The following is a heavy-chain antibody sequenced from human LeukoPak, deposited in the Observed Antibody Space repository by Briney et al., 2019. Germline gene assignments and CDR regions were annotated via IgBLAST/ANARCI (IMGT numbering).Heavy chain of an antibody. CDR1: GFTFSSYS. CDR2: ISSSSSYI. V-gene: IGHV3-21*01. D-gene: IGHD1-26*01. Sequence: GGSLRPSCAASGFTFSSYSMNWVRQAPGKGLEWVSSISSSSSYIYYADSVKGRFTISRDNAKNSLYLQMNSLRADDTAVYHCARQETSSYNGAFDIWGQGTMVTVSS. J-gene: IGHJ3*02. CDR3: ARQETSSYNGAFDI.